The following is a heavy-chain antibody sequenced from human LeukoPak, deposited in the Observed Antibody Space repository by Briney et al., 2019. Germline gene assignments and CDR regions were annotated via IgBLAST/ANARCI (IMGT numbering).Heavy chain of an antibody. Sequence: GGSLRLSCAASGFTFSSYWMSWVRQAPGKGLEWVANIKQDGSEKYYVDSVKGRFTISRDNAKNSLYLQMNNLIAEDTAVYYCANIRGTAGTYSYSGMDVWGQGTTVIVSS. CDR2: IKQDGSEK. D-gene: IGHD3-10*01. J-gene: IGHJ6*02. V-gene: IGHV3-7*05. CDR1: GFTFSSYW. CDR3: ANIRGTAGTYSYSGMDV.